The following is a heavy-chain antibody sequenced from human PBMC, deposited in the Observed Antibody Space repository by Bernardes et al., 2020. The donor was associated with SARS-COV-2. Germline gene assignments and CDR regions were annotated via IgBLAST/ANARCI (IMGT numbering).Heavy chain of an antibody. CDR3: ARAMTTVTAEFFDF. CDR1: GFTFSSYE. Sequence: GGSLRLSCAASGFTFSSYEMNWVRQAPGKGLEWVSYINYRGTNIYYADSVKGRFTISRDNTKNSLYLQMNSLRAEDTAIYYCARAMTTVTAEFFDFWGQGTLVTVPS. D-gene: IGHD4-17*01. CDR2: INYRGTNI. V-gene: IGHV3-48*03. J-gene: IGHJ4*02.